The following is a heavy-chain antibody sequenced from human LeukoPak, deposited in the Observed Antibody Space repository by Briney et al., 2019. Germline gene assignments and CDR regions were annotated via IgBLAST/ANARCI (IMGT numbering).Heavy chain of an antibody. Sequence: TSETLSLTCTVSAGSIINYYWSWIRQPAGKGLEWIGRIYTSGSTNYNPSLKSRVTMSVDTSKNQFSLKLSSVTAADTAVYYCAKTMVRGDFFDYWGQGTLVTVSS. J-gene: IGHJ4*02. CDR1: AGSIINYY. D-gene: IGHD3-10*01. CDR2: IYTSGST. CDR3: AKTMVRGDFFDY. V-gene: IGHV4-4*07.